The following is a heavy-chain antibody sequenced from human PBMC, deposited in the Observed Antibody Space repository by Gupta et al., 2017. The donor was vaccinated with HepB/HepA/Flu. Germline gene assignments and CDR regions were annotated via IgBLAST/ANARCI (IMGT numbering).Heavy chain of an antibody. Sequence: QVQLVQSGAEVKKPGSSVKVSCKASGGTFSSYAISWVRQAPGQGLEWMGRIIPILGIANYEQKFQGRVTITAEKSTGPAYMELSSLRSEDTAVYYGGRGGSGDVLLVYWGQGTLVTVSS. CDR3: GRGGSGDVLLVY. V-gene: IGHV1-69*04. J-gene: IGHJ4*02. CDR2: IIPILGIA. D-gene: IGHD2-8*01. CDR1: GGTFSSYA.